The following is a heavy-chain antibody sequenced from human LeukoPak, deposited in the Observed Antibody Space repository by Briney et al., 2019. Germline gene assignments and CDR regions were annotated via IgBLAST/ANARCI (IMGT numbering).Heavy chain of an antibody. J-gene: IGHJ5*02. CDR2: IYYSGST. Sequence: SETLSLTCAVYGGSFSGYYWSWIRQPPGKGLEWIGYIYYSGSTNYNPSLKSRVTISVDTSKNQFSLKLSSVTAADTAVYYCARLAGIAVAGTWWFDPWGQGTLVTVSS. CDR1: GGSFSGYY. CDR3: ARLAGIAVAGTWWFDP. D-gene: IGHD6-19*01. V-gene: IGHV4-59*01.